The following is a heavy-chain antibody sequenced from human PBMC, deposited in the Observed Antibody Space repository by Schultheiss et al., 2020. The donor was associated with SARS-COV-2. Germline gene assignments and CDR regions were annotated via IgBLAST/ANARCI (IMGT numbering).Heavy chain of an antibody. J-gene: IGHJ4*02. CDR1: GFTFSNAW. CDR3: AKDPVTMVRGVKDY. V-gene: IGHV3-15*01. CDR2: IKSKTDGGTT. D-gene: IGHD3-10*01. Sequence: GGSLRLSCAASGFTFSNAWMSWVRQAPGKGLEWVGRIKSKTDGGTTDYAAPVKGRFTISRDNSKNTLYLQMNSLRAEDTAVYYCAKDPVTMVRGVKDYWGQGTLVTVSS.